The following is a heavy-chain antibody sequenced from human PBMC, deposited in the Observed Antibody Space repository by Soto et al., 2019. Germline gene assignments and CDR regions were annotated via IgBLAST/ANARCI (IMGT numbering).Heavy chain of an antibody. Sequence: GGSLRLSCAASGFTLSSYHIDWARKDPGKGLEWVSYININSGTIHYADSVKARFTISRDNAKNSLYLQMDSLRAEDMAVYFCARDGTTGSTNYHYAMDVWGQGTTVTVSS. V-gene: IGHV3-48*03. CDR1: GFTLSSYH. D-gene: IGHD4-17*01. J-gene: IGHJ6*01. CDR2: ININSGTI. CDR3: ARDGTTGSTNYHYAMDV.